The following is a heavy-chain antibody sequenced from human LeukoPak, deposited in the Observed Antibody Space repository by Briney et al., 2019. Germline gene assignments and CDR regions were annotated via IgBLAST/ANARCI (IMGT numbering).Heavy chain of an antibody. CDR3: ARGRVDTAMVSNY. Sequence: QPGGSLRLSCAASGFTFSSYGMHWVRQAPGKGLEWVAVIWYDGSNKYYADSVKGRFTISRDNSKNTLYLQMNSLRAEDTAVYYCARGRVDTAMVSNYWGQGTLVTVSS. CDR2: IWYDGSNK. V-gene: IGHV3-33*01. D-gene: IGHD5-18*01. CDR1: GFTFSSYG. J-gene: IGHJ4*02.